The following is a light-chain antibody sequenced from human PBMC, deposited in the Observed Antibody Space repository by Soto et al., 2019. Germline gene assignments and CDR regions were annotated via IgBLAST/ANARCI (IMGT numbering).Light chain of an antibody. J-gene: IGKJ1*01. Sequence: DLQMTQSPSSLSASVGDRVTITCRASQGIGNYLAWYQQKPGKVPKLLIFAASILQTGVPSRFSGSGSGTDFTLTISGLQPEDVATYYCQKYNSARTFGQGTKVEIK. CDR1: QGIGNY. V-gene: IGKV1-27*01. CDR2: AAS. CDR3: QKYNSART.